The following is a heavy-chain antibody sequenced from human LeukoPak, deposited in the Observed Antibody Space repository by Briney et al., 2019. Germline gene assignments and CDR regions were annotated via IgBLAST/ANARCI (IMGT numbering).Heavy chain of an antibody. CDR1: GVSFDDYY. D-gene: IGHD4-17*01. J-gene: IGHJ4*02. V-gene: IGHV4-34*01. CDR3: TRMTTGHDY. Sequence: SETLSLTCAVSGVSFDDYYWSWVRQTPGKGLEWIGEINHSGYTNDSPSLKSRVTLSIDTSRKQFSLNLRSVTVADAGIYYCTRMTTGHDYWAQGTLVTVSS. CDR2: INHSGYT.